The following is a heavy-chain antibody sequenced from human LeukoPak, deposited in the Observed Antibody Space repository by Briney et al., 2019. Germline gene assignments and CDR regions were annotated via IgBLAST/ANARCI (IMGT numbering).Heavy chain of an antibody. Sequence: GGSLRLSCAASGFTFSSYGMHLVRQAPGKGLEWVAFIRYDGSNKYYADSVKGRFTISRDNSKNTLYLQMNSLRAEDTAVYYWAKAVYDILTGSNDHWGQGTLVTVSS. CDR3: AKAVYDILTGSNDH. CDR2: IRYDGSNK. CDR1: GFTFSSYG. V-gene: IGHV3-30*02. D-gene: IGHD3-9*01. J-gene: IGHJ1*01.